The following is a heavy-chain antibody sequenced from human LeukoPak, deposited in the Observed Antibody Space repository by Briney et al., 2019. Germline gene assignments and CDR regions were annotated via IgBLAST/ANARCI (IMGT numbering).Heavy chain of an antibody. CDR3: AKDRADVVPTMVLDY. CDR2: LRASGGIT. CDR1: GFTFSNAY. V-gene: IGHV3-23*01. D-gene: IGHD5-12*01. J-gene: IGHJ4*02. Sequence: GGSLRLSCAASGFTFSNAYMNWVRQAPGKGLEWVSSLRASGGITYYADSVKGRFTISRDNSKNTLFLQLNSLRAEDTAVYYCAKDRADVVPTMVLDYWGQGTLVTVSS.